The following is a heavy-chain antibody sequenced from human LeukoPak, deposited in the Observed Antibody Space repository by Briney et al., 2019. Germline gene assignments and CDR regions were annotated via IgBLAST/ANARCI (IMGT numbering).Heavy chain of an antibody. CDR3: ARTRGELERRRAAFDI. CDR2: IKQDGSEK. V-gene: IGHV3-7*01. D-gene: IGHD1-1*01. J-gene: IGHJ3*02. Sequence: GSLRLSCAASGFTFSSYWMSWVRQAPGKGLEWVANIKQDGSEKYYVDSVKGRFTISRDNAKNSLYLQMNSLRAEDTAVYYCARTRGELERRRAAFDIWGQGTMVTVSS. CDR1: GFTFSSYW.